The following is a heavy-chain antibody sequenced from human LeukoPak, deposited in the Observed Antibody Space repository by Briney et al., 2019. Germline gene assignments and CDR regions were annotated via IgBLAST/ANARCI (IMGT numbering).Heavy chain of an antibody. CDR1: GGSISSGAYY. CDR2: IYNSGST. V-gene: IGHV4-31*03. Sequence: SETLSLTCTISGGSISSGAYYWNWIRQHPGKGLEWIGYIYNSGSTYYNPSLKSRVTISVDASKNQFSLKLSSVTAADTAVYYCARYNPDSSGYYSRPDYWGQGTLVTVSS. J-gene: IGHJ4*02. D-gene: IGHD3-22*01. CDR3: ARYNPDSSGYYSRPDY.